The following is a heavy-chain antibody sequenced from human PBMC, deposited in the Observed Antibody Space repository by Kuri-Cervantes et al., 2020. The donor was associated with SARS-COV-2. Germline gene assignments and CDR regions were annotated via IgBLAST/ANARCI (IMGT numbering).Heavy chain of an antibody. V-gene: IGHV3-30*04. Sequence: GESLKISCAASGFTFSSNAMHWVRQAPGKGLEWVAVISYDGSNKYYADSVKGRFTISRDNSKSTLSLQMNSLRAEDTAVYYCARSGYTHGYYFSAFDIWGQGTMVTVSS. CDR1: GFTFSSNA. J-gene: IGHJ3*02. CDR2: ISYDGSNK. CDR3: ARSGYTHGYYFSAFDI. D-gene: IGHD5-18*01.